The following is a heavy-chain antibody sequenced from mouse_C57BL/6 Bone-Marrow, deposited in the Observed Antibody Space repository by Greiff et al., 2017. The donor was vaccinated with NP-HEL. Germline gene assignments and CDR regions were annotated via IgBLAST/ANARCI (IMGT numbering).Heavy chain of an antibody. CDR1: GFNIKDDY. D-gene: IGHD2-1*01. J-gene: IGHJ4*01. CDR2: IDPENGDT. V-gene: IGHV14-4*01. Sequence: EVQLQQSGAELVRPGASVKLSCTASGFNIKDDYMHWVKQRPEQGLEWIGWIDPENGDTEYASKFQGKATITADTSSNTAYLQLSSLTSEDTAVYYCTTLLLYYYAMDYWGQGTSVTVSS. CDR3: TTLLLYYYAMDY.